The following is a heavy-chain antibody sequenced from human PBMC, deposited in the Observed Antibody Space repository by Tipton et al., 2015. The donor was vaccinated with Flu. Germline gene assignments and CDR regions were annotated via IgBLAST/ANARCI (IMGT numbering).Heavy chain of an antibody. CDR1: GFTFSSYW. V-gene: IGHV3-7*01. D-gene: IGHD3-10*01. CDR2: IKQGGSEK. J-gene: IGHJ3*02. Sequence: SLRLSCAASGFTFSSYWMSWVRQAPGKGLEWVANIKQGGSEKYYVDSAKGRFTISRDNAKNSLYLQMNSLRAEDTAVYYCARGGLAGVRGENAFDIWGQGTMVTVSS. CDR3: ARGGLAGVRGENAFDI.